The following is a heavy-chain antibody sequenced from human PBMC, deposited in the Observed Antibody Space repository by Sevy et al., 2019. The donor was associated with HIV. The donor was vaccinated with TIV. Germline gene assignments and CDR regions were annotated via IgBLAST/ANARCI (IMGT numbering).Heavy chain of an antibody. CDR3: ARDTNWFDP. CDR2: INPNSGGT. CDR1: GYTFTGYY. V-gene: IGHV1-2*02. J-gene: IGHJ5*02. Sequence: ASVKVSCKASGYTFTGYYIHWVRQAPGQGLEWMGWINPNSGGTDYAQKFQGRVTMSRDTSITTAYMELSRLRSDDTAVYYRARDTNWFDPWGQGTTVTVSS.